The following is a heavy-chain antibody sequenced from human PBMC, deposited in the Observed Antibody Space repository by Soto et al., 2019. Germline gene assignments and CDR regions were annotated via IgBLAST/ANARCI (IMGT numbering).Heavy chain of an antibody. CDR1: GYTFTGYY. Sequence: ASVKVSCKASGYTFTGYYMHWVRQAPGQGLEWMGWINPNSGGTNYAQKFQGWVTMTRDTSINTAYMELSRLRSDDTAVYYCARQWELLLWAFDIWGQGTMVTVSS. V-gene: IGHV1-2*04. CDR3: ARQWELLLWAFDI. J-gene: IGHJ3*02. D-gene: IGHD1-26*01. CDR2: INPNSGGT.